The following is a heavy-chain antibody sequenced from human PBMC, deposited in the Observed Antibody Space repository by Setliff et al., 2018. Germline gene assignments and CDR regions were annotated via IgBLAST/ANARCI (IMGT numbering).Heavy chain of an antibody. D-gene: IGHD2-8*01. CDR3: AKVKKPLIRGSGFDY. J-gene: IGHJ4*02. CDR2: LSDDGSNE. V-gene: IGHV3-30*18. Sequence: PGGSLRLSCAASGFTVSSFSMHWVRQAPVKGLDWVATLSDDGSNEFYADSVKGRFTISRDNSENTLFLQMTSLRPEDTGIYYCAKVKKPLIRGSGFDYWGRGTLVTVSS. CDR1: GFTVSSFS.